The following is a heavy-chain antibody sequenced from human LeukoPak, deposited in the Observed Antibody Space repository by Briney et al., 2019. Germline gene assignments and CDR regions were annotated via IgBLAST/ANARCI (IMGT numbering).Heavy chain of an antibody. J-gene: IGHJ4*02. V-gene: IGHV3-33*01. Sequence: GGSLRLSCAGSGFTFGGYGMHWFRQTPGKGLEWVAVIAYDGSRAFSADSVKGRFTISRDNSKNTMSVQMDDLRAEDTAVYYCTRYNNDHFDYWGQGTLVTVSS. CDR3: TRYNNDHFDY. CDR2: IAYDGSRA. CDR1: GFTFGGYG. D-gene: IGHD1-14*01.